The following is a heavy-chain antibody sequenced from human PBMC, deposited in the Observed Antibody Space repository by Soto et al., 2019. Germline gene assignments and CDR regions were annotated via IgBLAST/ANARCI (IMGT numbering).Heavy chain of an antibody. J-gene: IGHJ6*03. CDR3: AREEAGRYNYYYYYYMDV. V-gene: IGHV3-11*01. CDR2: ISSSGSTI. D-gene: IGHD1-20*01. Sequence: GSLRLSCAASGFTFSDYYMSWIRQAPGKGLEWVSYISSSGSTIYYADSVKGRFTISRDNAKNSLYLQMNSLRAEDTAVYYCAREEAGRYNYYYYYYMDVWGKGTTVTVSS. CDR1: GFTFSDYY.